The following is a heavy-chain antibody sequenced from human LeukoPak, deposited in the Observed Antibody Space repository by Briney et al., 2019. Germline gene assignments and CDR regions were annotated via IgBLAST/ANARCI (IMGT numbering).Heavy chain of an antibody. CDR2: INHSGST. D-gene: IGHD3-22*01. Sequence: SETLSLTCTVSGGSISGYYWSWIRQPPGKGLEWIGEINHSGSTNYNSSLKSRVTISVDTSKNQFSLKLSSVTAADTAVYYCARRGWVYYYDTSGYVDYWGQGTLVTVSS. J-gene: IGHJ4*02. V-gene: IGHV4-34*01. CDR3: ARRGWVYYYDTSGYVDY. CDR1: GGSISGYY.